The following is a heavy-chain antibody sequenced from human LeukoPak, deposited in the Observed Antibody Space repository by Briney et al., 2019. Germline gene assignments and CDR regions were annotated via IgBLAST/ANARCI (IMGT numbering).Heavy chain of an antibody. D-gene: IGHD6-13*01. CDR1: GGSISSSSYY. J-gene: IGHJ4*02. V-gene: IGHV4-39*02. Sequence: PSETLSLTCTVSGGSISSSSYYWGWIRQPPGKGLEWIGSIYYSGSTYYNPSLKSRVTISVDTSENQFSLKLSSVTAADTVVYYCAREQQLVRGFDYWGQGTLVTVSS. CDR2: IYYSGST. CDR3: AREQQLVRGFDY.